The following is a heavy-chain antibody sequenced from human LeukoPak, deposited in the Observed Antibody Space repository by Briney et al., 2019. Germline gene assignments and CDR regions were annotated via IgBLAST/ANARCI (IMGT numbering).Heavy chain of an antibody. D-gene: IGHD2-2*01. CDR2: INHSGST. CDR3: ARTTSSMFDP. V-gene: IGHV4-34*01. CDR1: GGSFSGYY. J-gene: IGHJ5*02. Sequence: SETLSLTCAVYGGSFSGYYWSWIRQPPGKGLEWIGEINHSGSTNYNPSLKSRVTISVDTSKNQFSLKLSSVTAADTAVYYCARTTSSMFDPWGQGTLVTVSS.